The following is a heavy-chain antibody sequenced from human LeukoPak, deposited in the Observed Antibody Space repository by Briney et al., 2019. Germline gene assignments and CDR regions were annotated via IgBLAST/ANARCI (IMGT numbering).Heavy chain of an antibody. CDR3: ARADTYYYDSSGYYTY. J-gene: IGHJ4*02. D-gene: IGHD3-22*01. Sequence: GASVKVSCKASGYTFTSYGISWMRQAPGQGLEWMGWISAYNGNTNYAQKFQGRVTMTRDTSISTAYMELSRLRSDDTAVYYCARADTYYYDSSGYYTYWGQGTLVTVSS. CDR1: GYTFTSYG. V-gene: IGHV1-18*01. CDR2: ISAYNGNT.